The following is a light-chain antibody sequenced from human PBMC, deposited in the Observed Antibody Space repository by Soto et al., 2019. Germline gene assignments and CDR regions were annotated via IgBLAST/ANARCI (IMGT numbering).Light chain of an antibody. V-gene: IGLV2-14*01. CDR2: XVT. J-gene: IGLJ1*01. Sequence: QSVLTQPASVSGSPGQSITISCTGTSGDIGSYNRVXXXXXXXXXXXXXXXXXVTDRPSGVSNRFSGSKSGNTASLTISGLQAEDEAEYYCSSYTNINTRACVFGTGTKVTVL. CDR3: SSYTNINTRACV. CDR1: SGDIGSYNR.